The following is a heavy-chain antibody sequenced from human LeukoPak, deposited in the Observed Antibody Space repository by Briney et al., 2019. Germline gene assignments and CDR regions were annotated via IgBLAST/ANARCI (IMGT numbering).Heavy chain of an antibody. V-gene: IGHV3-23*01. CDR1: GFTFSSYA. CDR2: ISGSGGST. Sequence: GGSLRLSCAASGFTFSSYAMSWVRQAPGKGLERVSAISGSGGSTYYADSVKGRFTISRDNSKNTLYLQMSSLRAEDTAVYYCAKVTRVLRYFDWAHGRNWYFDYWGQGTLVTVSS. CDR3: AKVTRVLRYFDWAHGRNWYFDY. D-gene: IGHD3-9*01. J-gene: IGHJ4*02.